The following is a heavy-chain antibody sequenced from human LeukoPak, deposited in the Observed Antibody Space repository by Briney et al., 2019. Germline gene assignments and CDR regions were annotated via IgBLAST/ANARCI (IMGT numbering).Heavy chain of an antibody. CDR3: AKDLYGDYDFDC. J-gene: IGHJ4*02. V-gene: IGHV3-23*01. CDR1: GFTFNNYA. D-gene: IGHD4-17*01. CDR2: ITSSGST. Sequence: PGASLRLSCAASGFTFNNYAMNWVRRAPGKGLEWVSVITSSGSTYYADSVKGRFTISRDNSKNTLYLQMNSLRAEDTAIYYCAKDLYGDYDFDCWGRGTLVTVSS.